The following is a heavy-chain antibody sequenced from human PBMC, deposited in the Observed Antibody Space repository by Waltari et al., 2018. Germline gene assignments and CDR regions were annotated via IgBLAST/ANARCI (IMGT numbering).Heavy chain of an antibody. J-gene: IGHJ3*02. CDR1: GYSISSGYY. Sequence: QVQLQESGPGLVKPSETLSLTCAVSGYSISSGYYWGWIRQPPGKGLEWIGSIYHSGGTYYNPSLKSRVTRSVDTSKNQFSLKLSSVTAADTAVYYCASSNDSSGYYYVDAFDIWGQGTMVTVSS. CDR3: ASSNDSSGYYYVDAFDI. D-gene: IGHD3-22*01. V-gene: IGHV4-38-2*01. CDR2: IYHSGGT.